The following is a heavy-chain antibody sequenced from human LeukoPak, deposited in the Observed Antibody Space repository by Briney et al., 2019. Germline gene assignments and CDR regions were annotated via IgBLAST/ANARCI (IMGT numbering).Heavy chain of an antibody. CDR3: ASSYSSPAALFDY. CDR1: GGSFSGYY. D-gene: IGHD5-18*01. J-gene: IGHJ4*02. CDR2: INHSGST. V-gene: IGHV4-34*01. Sequence: PSETLSLTCAVYGGSFSGYYWSWIRQPPGKGLEWIGEINHSGSTNYNPSLKSRVTISVDTSKNQFSLKLSSVTAADTAVYYCASSYSSPAALFDYWGQGTLVTVSS.